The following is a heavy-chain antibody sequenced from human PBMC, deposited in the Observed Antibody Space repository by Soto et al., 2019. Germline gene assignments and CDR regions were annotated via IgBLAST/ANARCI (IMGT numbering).Heavy chain of an antibody. CDR3: ARVLYRSSPDFDY. CDR2: IYYSGST. D-gene: IGHD6-6*01. J-gene: IGHJ4*02. Sequence: SETLSLTCTVSGGSISSYYWSWIRQPPGKGLEWIGYIYYSGSTNYNPSLKSRVTISVDTSKNQFSLKLSSVTAADTAVYYCARVLYRSSPDFDYCGQGTLVTVSS. CDR1: GGSISSYY. V-gene: IGHV4-59*01.